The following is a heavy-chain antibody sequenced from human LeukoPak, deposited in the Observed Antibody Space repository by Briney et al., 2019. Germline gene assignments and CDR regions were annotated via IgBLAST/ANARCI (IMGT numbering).Heavy chain of an antibody. CDR3: ARGMYDGGNSEAFDY. J-gene: IGHJ4*02. CDR1: GFTFSSYD. CDR2: IGTAGDT. V-gene: IGHV3-13*01. D-gene: IGHD4-23*01. Sequence: GGSLRLSCAASGFTFSSYDMHWVRQATGKGLEWVSAIGTAGDTYYPGSVKGRFTISRENAKNSLYLQMNSLRAGDTAVYYCARGMYDGGNSEAFDYWGQGTLVTVSS.